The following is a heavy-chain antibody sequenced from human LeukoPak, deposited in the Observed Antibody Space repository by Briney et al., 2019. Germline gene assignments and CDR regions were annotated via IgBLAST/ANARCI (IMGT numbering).Heavy chain of an antibody. CDR1: GYIFSNYA. J-gene: IGHJ6*02. CDR2: INAGNGDT. Sequence: ASVKVSCKASGYIFSNYAIHWVRQAPGHRLEWMAWINAGNGDTKYSQNFQGRVTIIRDTSASTAYMELSSLRPEDTAVYYCARTGYSSGYCYYNGMDVWGQGTTVTVSS. V-gene: IGHV1-3*01. CDR3: ARTGYSSGYCYYNGMDV. D-gene: IGHD6-19*01.